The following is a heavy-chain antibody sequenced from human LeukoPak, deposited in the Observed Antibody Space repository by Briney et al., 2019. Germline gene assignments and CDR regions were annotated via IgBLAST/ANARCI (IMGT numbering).Heavy chain of an antibody. CDR2: IRTDGSYT. CDR3: AKGYNYGLDY. D-gene: IGHD5-18*01. V-gene: IGHV3-74*01. J-gene: IGHJ4*02. CDR1: GFTFSRFW. Sequence: GGSLRLSCAASGFTFSRFWMSWVPQTPGKGLVWVSQIRTDGSYTISADSAKGRFTISRDNAENTLYLQMNSLRAEDTAVYYCAKGYNYGLDYWGQGTLVTVSS.